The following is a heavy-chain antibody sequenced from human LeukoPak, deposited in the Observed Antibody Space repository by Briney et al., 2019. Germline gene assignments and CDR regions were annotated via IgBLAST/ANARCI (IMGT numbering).Heavy chain of an antibody. CDR2: IFDSGST. J-gene: IGHJ5*02. CDR3: VGAAAPSNWFDP. V-gene: IGHV4-61*08. CDR1: GDSVNSGAYY. Sequence: SETLSLTCTVSGDSVNSGAYYWSWIRQPPGKGLEWIGYIFDSGSTKYNPSLKSRVTMSVDTSKNQCSLRLRSVTAADTAVYYCVGAAAPSNWFDPWGQGTLVTVSS. D-gene: IGHD6-13*01.